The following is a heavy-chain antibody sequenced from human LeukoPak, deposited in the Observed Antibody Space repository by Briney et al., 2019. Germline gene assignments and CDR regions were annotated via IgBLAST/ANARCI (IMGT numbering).Heavy chain of an antibody. J-gene: IGHJ6*02. CDR2: MSYDGSSE. Sequence: PGRSLRLSCEGSGFTASGFGFSSFAMYWVRQAPGKGLEWVAVMSYDGSSEYYADSVKGRFTISRDNAKNSLYLQMNSLRAEDTAVYYCARDGPGNVPGYYYGMDVWGQGTTVTVSS. D-gene: IGHD1-14*01. CDR1: GFGFSSFA. CDR3: ARDGPGNVPGYYYGMDV. V-gene: IGHV3-30*03.